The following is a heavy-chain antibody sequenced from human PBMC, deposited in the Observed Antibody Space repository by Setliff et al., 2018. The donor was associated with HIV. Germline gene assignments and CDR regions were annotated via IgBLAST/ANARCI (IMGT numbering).Heavy chain of an antibody. D-gene: IGHD3-3*01. CDR3: ARMNAYYNVWRSTYYFDY. J-gene: IGHJ4*02. V-gene: IGHV1-69*05. CDR2: IIPIFGTA. Sequence: SVKVSCKASGGTFSSYAISWVRQAPGQGLEWMGGIIPIFGTANYAQKFQGRVTMTKDTSTSTVYMQPSSLRSEDTAVYYCARMNAYYNVWRSTYYFDYWGQGTLVTVSS. CDR1: GGTFSSYA.